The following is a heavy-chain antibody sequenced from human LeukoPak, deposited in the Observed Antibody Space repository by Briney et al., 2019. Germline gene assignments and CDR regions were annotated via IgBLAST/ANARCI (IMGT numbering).Heavy chain of an antibody. CDR3: ARAPRDTNSWYYFDY. J-gene: IGHJ4*02. CDR1: GGSISSGDYY. Sequence: PSQTLSLTCTVSGGSISSGDYYWSWIRQHPGEGLEWIGYIYYSGDTYYNPSLKSRVTISVDTSKNQFSLKLSSVTAADTAVYYCARAPRDTNSWYYFDYWGQGTLVSVSS. D-gene: IGHD4-11*01. CDR2: IYYSGDT. V-gene: IGHV4-31*02.